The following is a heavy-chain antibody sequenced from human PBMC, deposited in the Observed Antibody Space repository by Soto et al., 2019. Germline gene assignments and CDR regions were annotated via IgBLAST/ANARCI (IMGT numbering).Heavy chain of an antibody. J-gene: IGHJ6*03. D-gene: IGHD3-3*01. CDR2: ISYDGSGK. CDR1: GFTFSSYG. V-gene: IGHV3-30*18. CDR3: AKLAVADRNDDFWSGYAYYYMDV. Sequence: QVQLVESAGRVVQPGRSLRLSCAVSGFTFSSYGMRWVRQAPGKGLEWVAVISYDGSGKYYADAVKGRFTISRDNSKKTLYLEMYSLRAEDTAVYYCAKLAVADRNDDFWSGYAYYYMDVWGKGTTVTVSS.